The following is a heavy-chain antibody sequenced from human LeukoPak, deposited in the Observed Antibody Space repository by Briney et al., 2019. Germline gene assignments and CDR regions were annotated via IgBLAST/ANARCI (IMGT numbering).Heavy chain of an antibody. CDR1: GFTFSSYW. CDR2: INSDGSTT. J-gene: IGHJ6*03. V-gene: IGHV3-74*01. CDR3: ARSTTHPYYNYMDV. D-gene: IGHD4-17*01. Sequence: GGSLRLSCVASGFTFSSYWMHWVRQAPGEGLVWVSRINSDGSTTTYADSVKGRFTISRDNAKNTLYLQMNSLRVEDTAVYYCARSTTHPYYNYMDVWGKGTTVTVSS.